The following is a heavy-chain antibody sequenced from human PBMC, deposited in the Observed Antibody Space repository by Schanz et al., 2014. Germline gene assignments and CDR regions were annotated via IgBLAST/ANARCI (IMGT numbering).Heavy chain of an antibody. CDR2: MHPKRAEI. J-gene: IGHJ5*02. V-gene: IGHV1-8*01. CDR1: GDVFGTHY. CDR3: ARGGITNRKTFLDP. Sequence: QVELVQSGAEVRKPGDSVKVACKTSGDVFGTHYIDWVRQAPGEGLEWMGRMHPKRAEIDYAKRFRGRISLTRDTYRSTVYMELSSLSLNDTATYYCARGGITNRKTFLDPWGQGSLVTVSA. D-gene: IGHD1-20*01.